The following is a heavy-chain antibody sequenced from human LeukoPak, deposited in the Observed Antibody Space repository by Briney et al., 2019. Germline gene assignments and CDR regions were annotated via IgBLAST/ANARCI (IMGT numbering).Heavy chain of an antibody. J-gene: IGHJ4*02. D-gene: IGHD6-19*01. V-gene: IGHV3-7*01. CDR2: IKQDGSEK. Sequence: PGGSLRLSCAASGFTFSSYWMSWVRQAPGKWLEWVANIKQDGSEKYYVDSVKGRFTISRDNAKNSLYLQMNSLRAEDTAVYYCARDPEYSSGFYDYWGQGTLVTVSS. CDR3: ARDPEYSSGFYDY. CDR1: GFTFSSYW.